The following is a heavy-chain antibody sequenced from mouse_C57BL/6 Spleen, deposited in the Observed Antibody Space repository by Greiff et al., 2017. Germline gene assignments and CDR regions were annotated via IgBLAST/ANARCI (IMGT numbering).Heavy chain of an antibody. CDR3: ARDSSGPLDY. CDR2: INPNYGTT. V-gene: IGHV1-39*01. D-gene: IGHD3-2*02. CDR1: GYSFTDYH. Sequence: EVKLQPSGPELVKPGASVKISCTASGYSFTDYHMNWVKQSNGKSLEWIGVINPNYGTTSYNQKFKGKATLTVDQSSSTAYMQHNSLTSEDSAVYYCARDSSGPLDYWGQGTTLAVSS. J-gene: IGHJ2*01.